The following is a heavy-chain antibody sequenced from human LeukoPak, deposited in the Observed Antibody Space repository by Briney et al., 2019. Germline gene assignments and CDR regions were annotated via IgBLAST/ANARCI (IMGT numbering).Heavy chain of an antibody. V-gene: IGHV4-34*01. CDR2: INHSGST. D-gene: IGHD5-12*01. CDR1: GGSFSGYY. CDR3: ARGYSGYDTFDY. Sequence: SETLSLTCAVYGGSFSGYYWSWIRQPPGKGLEWIGEINHSGSTNYNPSLKSRVTISVDTSKNQFSLMLSSVTAADTAVYYCARGYSGYDTFDYWGQGTLVTVSS. J-gene: IGHJ4*02.